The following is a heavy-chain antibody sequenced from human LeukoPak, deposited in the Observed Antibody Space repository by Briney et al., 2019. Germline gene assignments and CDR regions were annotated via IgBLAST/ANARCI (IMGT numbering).Heavy chain of an antibody. V-gene: IGHV4-59*01. CDR2: IYYSGTT. CDR1: GGSISPYY. Sequence: PSETLSLTCSVSGGSISPYYWSWIRQPPGKGLEWFGYIYYSGTTNYNPSLKSRVTISVDTSKNQFSLKLISVTAADTAVYYCARDLKIGYNSGWYSFDYWGQGILVTVSS. J-gene: IGHJ4*02. D-gene: IGHD6-19*01. CDR3: ARDLKIGYNSGWYSFDY.